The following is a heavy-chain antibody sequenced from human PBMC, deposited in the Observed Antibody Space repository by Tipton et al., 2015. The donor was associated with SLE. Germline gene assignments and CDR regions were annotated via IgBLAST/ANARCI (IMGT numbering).Heavy chain of an antibody. Sequence: LRLSCTVSGGSISSGSYYWSWIRQPAGKGLEWIGRIYTSGSTNYNPSLKSRVTISVDTSKNQFSLKLSSVTAADTAVYYCARGGMGDTAFAYYFDYWGQGTLVTVSS. J-gene: IGHJ4*02. D-gene: IGHD5-18*01. V-gene: IGHV4-61*02. CDR1: GGSISSGSYY. CDR2: IYTSGST. CDR3: ARGGMGDTAFAYYFDY.